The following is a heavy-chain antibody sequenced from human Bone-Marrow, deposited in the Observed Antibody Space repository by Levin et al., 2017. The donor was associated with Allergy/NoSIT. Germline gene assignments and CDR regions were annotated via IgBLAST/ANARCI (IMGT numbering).Heavy chain of an antibody. V-gene: IGHV4-59*08. Sequence: SETLSLTCTVSGGSISSYYWSWIRQPPGKGLEWIGYIYYSGSTNYNPSLKSRVTISVDTSKNQFSLKLSSVTAADTAVYYCARAYGDYPSFFDYWGQGTLVTVSS. D-gene: IGHD4-17*01. CDR3: ARAYGDYPSFFDY. CDR1: GGSISSYY. J-gene: IGHJ4*02. CDR2: IYYSGST.